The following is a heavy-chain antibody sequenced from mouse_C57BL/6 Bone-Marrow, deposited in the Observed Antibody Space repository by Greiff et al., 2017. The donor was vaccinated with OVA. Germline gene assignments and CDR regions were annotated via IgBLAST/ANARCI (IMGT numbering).Heavy chain of an antibody. CDR3: ARQEDAMDY. Sequence: EVMLVESGGGLVQPGGSLKLSCAASGFTFRDYGMAWVRQAPRTGPEWVAFISNLAYSIYYADTVTGRFTISRENAKNTLYLEMSSLRSEDTAMYYCARQEDAMDYWGQGTSVTVSS. J-gene: IGHJ4*01. V-gene: IGHV5-15*01. CDR1: GFTFRDYG. CDR2: ISNLAYSI.